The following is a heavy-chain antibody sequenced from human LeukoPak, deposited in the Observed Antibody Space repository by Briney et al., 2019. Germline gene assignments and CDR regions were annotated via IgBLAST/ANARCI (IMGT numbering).Heavy chain of an antibody. V-gene: IGHV4-4*08. CDR3: ARSPHNSAWYEKWFDP. CDR1: GGSISTYY. Sequence: SETLSLTCTVSGGSISTYYWSWIRQSPGKGLEWIADISASGGTNYNPSLESRVTVSIDSSKNQFSLKLSSVTAADTAVFYYARSPHNSAWYEKWFDPWGQGTLVTVSS. D-gene: IGHD6-19*01. J-gene: IGHJ5*02. CDR2: ISASGGT.